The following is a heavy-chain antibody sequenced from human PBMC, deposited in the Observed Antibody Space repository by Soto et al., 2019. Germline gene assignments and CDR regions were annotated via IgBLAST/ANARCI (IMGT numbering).Heavy chain of an antibody. D-gene: IGHD6-13*01. CDR2: IYYRSKWYN. CDR3: ARESAAFDY. CDR1: GDSVSSNSDA. J-gene: IGHJ4*01. Sequence: SQTLSLTCVISGDSVSSNSDAWNWIRQSPSRGLEWLGRIYYRSKWYNDSAVSVKSRLTINPDTSKNQFSLQLNSVTAEDTAAYYCARESAAFDYWGHGTLVTVSS. V-gene: IGHV6-1*01.